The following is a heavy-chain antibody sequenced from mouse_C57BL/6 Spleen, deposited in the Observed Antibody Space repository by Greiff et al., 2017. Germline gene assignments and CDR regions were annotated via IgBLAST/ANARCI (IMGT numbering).Heavy chain of an antibody. CDR1: GYSITSGYY. Sequence: ESGPGLVKPSQSLSLTCSVTGYSITSGYYWNWIRQFPGNKLEWMGYISYDGSNNYNPSLKNRISITRATSKNQFFLKLNSVTTEDTATYYCARDGYYYWYFDVWGTGTTVTVSS. D-gene: IGHD2-3*01. CDR3: ARDGYYYWYFDV. V-gene: IGHV3-6*01. J-gene: IGHJ1*03. CDR2: ISYDGSN.